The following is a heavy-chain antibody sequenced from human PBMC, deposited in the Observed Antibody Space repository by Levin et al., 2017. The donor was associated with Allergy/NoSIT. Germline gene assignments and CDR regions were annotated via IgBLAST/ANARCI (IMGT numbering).Heavy chain of an antibody. CDR1: GGSISSYY. CDR2: IYYSGST. J-gene: IGHJ5*02. D-gene: IGHD2-2*01. V-gene: IGHV4-59*01. CDR3: ARMYCSSTSCYAGMGLNWFDP. Sequence: GSLRLSCTVSGGSISSYYWSWIRQPPGKGLEWIGYIYYSGSTNYNPSLKSRVTISVDTSKNQFSLKLSSVTAADTAVYYCARMYCSSTSCYAGMGLNWFDPWGQGTLVTVSS.